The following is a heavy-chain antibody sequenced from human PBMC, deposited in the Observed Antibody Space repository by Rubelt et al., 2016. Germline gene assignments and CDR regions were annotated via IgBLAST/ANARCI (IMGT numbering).Heavy chain of an antibody. V-gene: IGHV4-39*07. J-gene: IGHJ4*02. CDR3: ARESGNCEIDS. CDR2: VTHTGSP. Sequence: QLQLQESGPGLVKPSETLSLTCTVSGGSISSGSYYWGWVRQPPGNRLEWIGSVTHTGSPFSIPSLEKRLTISKDKYRNQYSLKLRSVTAADTAVYYCARESGNCEIDSWGQGTLVTVSS. D-gene: IGHD1-7*01. CDR1: GGSISSGSYY.